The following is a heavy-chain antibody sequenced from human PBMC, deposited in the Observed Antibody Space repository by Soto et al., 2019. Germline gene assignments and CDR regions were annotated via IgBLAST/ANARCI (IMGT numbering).Heavy chain of an antibody. J-gene: IGHJ3*02. CDR1: GDSVSSNSAA. V-gene: IGHV6-1*01. Sequence: PSQTLSLTCAISGDSVSSNSAAWNWIRQSPSRGLEWLGRTYYRPKWYNDYAVSVKSRITINPDTSKNQFSLQLNSVTPEDTAVNYCARSLVGGRIAAGPDLACYSCGQGTMVTVSS. CDR2: TYYRPKWYN. CDR3: ARSLVGGRIAAGPDLACYS. D-gene: IGHD6-13*01.